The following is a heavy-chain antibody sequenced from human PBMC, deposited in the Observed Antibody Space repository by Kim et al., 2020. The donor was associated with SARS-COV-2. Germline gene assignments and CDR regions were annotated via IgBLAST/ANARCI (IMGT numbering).Heavy chain of an antibody. J-gene: IGHJ4*02. Sequence: ANYAQKFQGRVTITADKSTSTAYMELSSLRSEDTAVYYCARDDPAVAGYWGQGTLVTVSS. CDR2: A. D-gene: IGHD6-19*01. V-gene: IGHV1-69*06. CDR3: ARDDPAVAGY.